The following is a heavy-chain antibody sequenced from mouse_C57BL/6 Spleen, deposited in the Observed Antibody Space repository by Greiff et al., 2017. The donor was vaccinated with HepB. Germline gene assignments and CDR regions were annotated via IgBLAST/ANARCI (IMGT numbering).Heavy chain of an antibody. Sequence: EVMLVESGGGLVKPGGSLKLSCAASGFTFSDYGMHWVRQAPEKGLEWVAYISSGSSTIYYADTVKGRFTISRDNAKNILFLQMTSLRSEDTAMYYCARTVVAPYAMDYWGQGTSVTVSS. CDR1: GFTFSDYG. J-gene: IGHJ4*01. V-gene: IGHV5-17*01. D-gene: IGHD1-1*01. CDR3: ARTVVAPYAMDY. CDR2: ISSGSSTI.